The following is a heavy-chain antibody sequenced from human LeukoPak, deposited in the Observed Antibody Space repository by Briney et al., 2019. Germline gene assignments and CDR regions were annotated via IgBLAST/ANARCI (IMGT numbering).Heavy chain of an antibody. Sequence: PGGSLRLSCSACGFTFDDYAKHWVRQAPGKGLEWISGISWNSGSIGYADSVKGRFTISTDNAKNSLYLQMNSLRAEDTALYYCAKDRVSVAGLIYYWGRVTLVTVSS. CDR3: AKDRVSVAGLIYY. J-gene: IGHJ4*01. D-gene: IGHD6-19*01. CDR2: ISWNSGSI. CDR1: GFTFDDYA. V-gene: IGHV3-9*01.